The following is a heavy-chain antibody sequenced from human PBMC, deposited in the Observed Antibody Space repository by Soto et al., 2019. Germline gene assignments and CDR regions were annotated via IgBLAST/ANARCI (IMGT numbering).Heavy chain of an antibody. CDR1: GFMFTTSG. J-gene: IGHJ5*01. D-gene: IGHD1-1*01. CDR3: ARDASGTTSFLVS. CDR2: IWLDGSER. Sequence: LRLSCETSGFMFTTSGMHWVRQAPGKGLEWVSGIWLDGSERYYSDSVKGRFTISRDNSKNMLFLEMNSLRVEDTAVYFCARDASGTTSFLVSWGQGALVTVSS. V-gene: IGHV3-33*01.